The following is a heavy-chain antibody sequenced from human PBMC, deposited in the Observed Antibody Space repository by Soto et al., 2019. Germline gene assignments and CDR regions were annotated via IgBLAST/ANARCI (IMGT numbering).Heavy chain of an antibody. CDR1: GYSFTSYW. V-gene: IGHV5-51*01. Sequence: GESLKISCKGSGYSFTSYWTGWVRQMPVKGLEWMGIIYPGDSDTRYSPSFQGQVTISADKSISTAYLQWSSLKASDTAMYYCARLWGGYCSGGSCPGGAFDIWGQGTMVTVS. CDR3: ARLWGGYCSGGSCPGGAFDI. J-gene: IGHJ3*02. D-gene: IGHD2-15*01. CDR2: IYPGDSDT.